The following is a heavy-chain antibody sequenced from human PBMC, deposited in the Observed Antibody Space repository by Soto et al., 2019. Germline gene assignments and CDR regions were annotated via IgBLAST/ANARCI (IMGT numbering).Heavy chain of an antibody. CDR1: GFTFGNYG. CDR3: AKERAVAGRPYFDC. CDR2: ISGTGGST. J-gene: IGHJ4*02. V-gene: IGHV3-23*01. D-gene: IGHD6-19*01. Sequence: HPGGSLRLSCAASGFTFGNYGMGWVRLAPGKGLEWVSAISGTGGSTNYADSVKGRFTISRDNFKNTLYLQMNNLRAEDTGLFYCAKERAVAGRPYFDCWGRGTLVTVSS.